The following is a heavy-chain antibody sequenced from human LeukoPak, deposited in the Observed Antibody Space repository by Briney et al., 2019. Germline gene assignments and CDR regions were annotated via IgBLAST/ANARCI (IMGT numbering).Heavy chain of an antibody. J-gene: IGHJ6*03. CDR3: AKDTAVGGSCYSCYYYYMDV. V-gene: IGHV3-43*02. CDR1: GFTFDDYA. D-gene: IGHD2-15*01. Sequence: PGGSLRLSCAASGFTFDDYAMHWVRQAPGKGLEWVSLISGDGGSTYYADSVKGRFTISRDNSKNSLYLQMNSLRTEDTALYYCAKDTAVGGSCYSCYYYYMDVWGKGTTVTVSS. CDR2: ISGDGGST.